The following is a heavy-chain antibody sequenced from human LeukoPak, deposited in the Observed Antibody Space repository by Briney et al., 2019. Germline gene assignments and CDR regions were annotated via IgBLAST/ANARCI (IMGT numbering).Heavy chain of an antibody. Sequence: ASVKVSCKASGGTFSSYAISWVRQAPGQGLEWMGGIIPIFGTANYAQKFQGRVTMTRNTSISTAYMELSSLRSEDTAVYYCARVNKLGDYYDSSGLWGQGTMVTVSS. CDR1: GGTFSSYA. CDR3: ARVNKLGDYYDSSGL. J-gene: IGHJ3*01. D-gene: IGHD3-22*01. CDR2: IIPIFGTA. V-gene: IGHV1-69*05.